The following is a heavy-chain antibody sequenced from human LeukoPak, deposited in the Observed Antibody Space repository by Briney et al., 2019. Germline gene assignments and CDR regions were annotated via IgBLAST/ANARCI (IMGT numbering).Heavy chain of an antibody. CDR1: GGSISSDY. J-gene: IGHJ4*02. D-gene: IGHD5-18*01. V-gene: IGHV4-4*07. CDR2: IYNSGST. Sequence: PSETLSLTCTVSGGSISSDYWSWLRQPAGKGLEWLGHIYNSGSTNYNPSLRSRVTMSEDTSKNQFSLKLSSVTAADTAMYYCAREGYSYGYRYFFDFWGQGTLVTVSS. CDR3: AREGYSYGYRYFFDF.